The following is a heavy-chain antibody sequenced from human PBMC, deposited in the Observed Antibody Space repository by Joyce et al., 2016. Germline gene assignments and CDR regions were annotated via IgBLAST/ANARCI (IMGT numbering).Heavy chain of an antibody. V-gene: IGHV3-74*01. CDR2: INTDGSST. J-gene: IGHJ5*02. Sequence: EVQLVESGGGLVQPGGSLRLSCAASGFSFSGYWIHWVRQAPGRVLVGVSRINTDGSSTRFADSVKGRFTISRDNAKNTLYLQMNSLRAEDTAVYYCVRGISARPGGPNWFDPWGQGTLVTVSS. CDR1: GFSFSGYW. D-gene: IGHD6-6*01. CDR3: VRGISARPGGPNWFDP.